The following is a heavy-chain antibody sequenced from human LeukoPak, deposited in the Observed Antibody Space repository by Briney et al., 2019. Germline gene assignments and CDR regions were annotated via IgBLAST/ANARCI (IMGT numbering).Heavy chain of an antibody. V-gene: IGHV5-51*01. D-gene: IGHD2-2*01. CDR3: ARQEGSTSPLDAFDI. CDR1: GYSFTSYW. Sequence: GESLKISCNGSGYSFTSYWIGWVRQMPGKGLEWMGIIYPGDSDTRYSPSFQGQVTISADKSISTAYLQWSSMKASDTAMYYCARQEGSTSPLDAFDIWGQGTMVTVSS. J-gene: IGHJ3*02. CDR2: IYPGDSDT.